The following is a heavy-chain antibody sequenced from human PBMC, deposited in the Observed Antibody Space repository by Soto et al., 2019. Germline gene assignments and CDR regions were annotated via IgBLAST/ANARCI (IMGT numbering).Heavy chain of an antibody. D-gene: IGHD1-20*01. CDR1: GFTVSNNY. CDR3: ARDRRIDNGYYYYYYGMDV. J-gene: IGHJ6*02. Sequence: PGGSLRLSCTASGFTVSNNYMTWVRQAPGKGLEWVSFFDSGGRTYYADSVKGRFTMSRDNSKNTLYLQMDSLRAEDTALYYCARDRRIDNGYYYYYYGMDVWGQGTTVTVSS. V-gene: IGHV3-53*01. CDR2: FDSGGRT.